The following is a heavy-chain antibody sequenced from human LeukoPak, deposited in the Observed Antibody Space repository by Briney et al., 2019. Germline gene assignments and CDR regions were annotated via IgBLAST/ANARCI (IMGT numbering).Heavy chain of an antibody. V-gene: IGHV5-51*01. CDR1: GYLFTSYW. CDR3: ARLVSDSNEYFQH. CDR2: IYPGDSDT. D-gene: IGHD2-21*01. Sequence: RGESLKISCQGSGYLFTSYWIGWVRQMPGKGLEWMGIIYPGDSDTRYSPSFQGQVTISADKSISTAYLQMNSLRAEDTAVYYCARLVSDSNEYFQHWGQGTLVTVSS. J-gene: IGHJ1*01.